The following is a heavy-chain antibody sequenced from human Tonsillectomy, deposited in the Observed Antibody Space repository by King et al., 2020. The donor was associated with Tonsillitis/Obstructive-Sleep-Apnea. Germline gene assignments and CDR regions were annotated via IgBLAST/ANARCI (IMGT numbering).Heavy chain of an antibody. CDR2: ISSSGSTI. J-gene: IGHJ4*02. Sequence: VQLVESGGGLVQPGRSLRLSCAASGFTFSSYEMNWVRQAPGKGLEWISYISSSGSTIYYADSVKGRFTISRDNAKNSLYLQMNSLRAEDTAVYYCARRYCSSTSCLLDYWGQGTLVTVSS. D-gene: IGHD2-2*01. CDR1: GFTFSSYE. V-gene: IGHV3-48*03. CDR3: ARRYCSSTSCLLDY.